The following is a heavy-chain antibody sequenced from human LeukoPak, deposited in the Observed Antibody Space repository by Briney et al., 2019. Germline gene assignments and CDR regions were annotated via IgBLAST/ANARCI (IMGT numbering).Heavy chain of an antibody. CDR3: ARALTRDALDL. Sequence: GGSLRLSCAASGFIFSDYGMHWVRQAPGKGLEWVAVVSSEGSVTYYIDSVKGRFTVSRDNSKNTLYLQMNSLRAEDTAVYYCARALTRDALDLWGQGTMVTVSS. J-gene: IGHJ3*01. CDR1: GFIFSDYG. CDR2: VSSEGSVT. V-gene: IGHV3-30*03.